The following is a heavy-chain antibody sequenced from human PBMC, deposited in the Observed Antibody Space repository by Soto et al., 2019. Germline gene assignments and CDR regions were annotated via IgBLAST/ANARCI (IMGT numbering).Heavy chain of an antibody. CDR3: TTGLMITFGGVIVEDY. J-gene: IGHJ4*02. CDR2: IKSKTDGGTT. D-gene: IGHD3-16*02. V-gene: IGHV3-15*01. CDR1: GFTFSNAW. Sequence: GGSLRLSCAASGFTFSNAWMSWVRQAPGKGLEWVGRIKSKTDGGTTDYAAPVKGRFTISRDDSKNTLYLQMNSLKTEDTAVYYCTTGLMITFGGVIVEDYWGQGTLVTVSS.